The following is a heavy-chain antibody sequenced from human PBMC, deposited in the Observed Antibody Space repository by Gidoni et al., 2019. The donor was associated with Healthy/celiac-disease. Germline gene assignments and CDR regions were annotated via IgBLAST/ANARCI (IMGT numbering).Heavy chain of an antibody. CDR2: IIPIFGTA. CDR1: GATFSSYA. J-gene: IGHJ4*02. Sequence: KKPGSSVKVSCKASGATFSSYAISWVRQAPGQGLEWMGGIIPIFGTANYAQKFQGRVTITADESTSTAYMELSSLSSEDTAVYYCARAEKWFGELPIWGQGTLVTVSS. CDR3: ARAEKWFGELPI. D-gene: IGHD3-10*01. V-gene: IGHV1-69*01.